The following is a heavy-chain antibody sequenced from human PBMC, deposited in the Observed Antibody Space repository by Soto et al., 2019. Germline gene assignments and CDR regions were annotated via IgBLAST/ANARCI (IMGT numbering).Heavy chain of an antibody. Sequence: GGSLRLSCAASGFTFSDYYMSWIRQAPGKGLEWVSYISSSSSYTNYADSVKGRFTISRDNAKNSLYLQMNSLRAEDTAVYYCARTMVRRVIIARRLMDVWAQGTTVTVSS. D-gene: IGHD3-10*01. CDR1: GFTFSDYY. CDR3: ARTMVRRVIIARRLMDV. J-gene: IGHJ6*02. V-gene: IGHV3-11*06. CDR2: ISSSSSYT.